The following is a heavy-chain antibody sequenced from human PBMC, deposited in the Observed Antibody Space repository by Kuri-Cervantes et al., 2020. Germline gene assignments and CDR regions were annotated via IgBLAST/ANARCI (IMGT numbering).Heavy chain of an antibody. J-gene: IGHJ4*02. CDR1: GFAFSTYW. CDR3: ARDSDQTDHYGDYGERNFDY. Sequence: GESLKISCSASGFAFSTYWMDWVRQAPGKGLQWVASIKEDGSVEDYVDSVKGRFTISRDNAKNSLYLQMNSLRAEDTAVYYCARDSDQTDHYGDYGERNFDYWGQGTLVTVSS. D-gene: IGHD4-17*01. CDR2: IKEDGSVE. V-gene: IGHV3-7*01.